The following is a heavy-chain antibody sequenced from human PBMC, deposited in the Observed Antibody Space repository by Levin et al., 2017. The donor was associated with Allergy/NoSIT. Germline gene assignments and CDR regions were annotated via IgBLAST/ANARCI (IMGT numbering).Heavy chain of an antibody. CDR3: ARQGTLATLAFDI. CDR2: IFYSGIT. CDR1: GGSISSHY. J-gene: IGHJ3*02. D-gene: IGHD5-12*01. V-gene: IGHV4-59*08. Sequence: SQTLSLTCTVSGGSISSHYWSWIRQPPGRGLEWIGYIFYSGITNYKPSLKSRVAISVDTSKNQFSLRLSSVTAADTAIYYCARQGTLATLAFDIWGHGTMVTVSS.